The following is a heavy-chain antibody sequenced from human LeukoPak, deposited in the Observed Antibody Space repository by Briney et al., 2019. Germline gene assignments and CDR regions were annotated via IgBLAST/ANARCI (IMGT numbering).Heavy chain of an antibody. CDR1: GFSLSTSGVG. Sequence: SGPTLVNPTQTLTLTCTFSGFSLSTSGVGVGWIRQPPGKALEWLALIFWDDDKRYSPSLKSRLTITKDTSKNQVVLTMTNMDPVDTATYYCAHRRGPGVGCSSGSCYGYFDYWGQGTLVTVSS. D-gene: IGHD2-15*01. CDR2: IFWDDDK. CDR3: AHRRGPGVGCSSGSCYGYFDY. J-gene: IGHJ4*02. V-gene: IGHV2-5*02.